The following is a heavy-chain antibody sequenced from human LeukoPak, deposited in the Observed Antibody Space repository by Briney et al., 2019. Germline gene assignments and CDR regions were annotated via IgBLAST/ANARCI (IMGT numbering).Heavy chain of an antibody. V-gene: IGHV3-23*01. CDR2: ITGSGGST. CDR1: GFTFTNYA. D-gene: IGHD1-26*01. Sequence: PGGSLRLSCVASGFTFTNYAMSWVRQAPGKGLEWVSAITGSGGSTYYADSVKGRFTISRDNSKNTLYLQMNSLRAEDTAVYYCAKEKEVGAFALDYWGQGTLVTVSS. J-gene: IGHJ4*02. CDR3: AKEKEVGAFALDY.